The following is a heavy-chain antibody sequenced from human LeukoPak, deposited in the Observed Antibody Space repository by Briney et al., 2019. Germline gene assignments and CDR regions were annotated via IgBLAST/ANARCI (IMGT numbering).Heavy chain of an antibody. CDR2: INPSGGST. Sequence: ASVKVSCKASVYTFTSYYMHWVRQAPGQGLEWMGIINPSGGSTSYAQKFQGRVTMTRDTSTSTVYMELSSLRSEDTAVYYCARDGYSYGYVVYWGQGTLVTVSS. CDR1: VYTFTSYY. D-gene: IGHD5-18*01. CDR3: ARDGYSYGYVVY. J-gene: IGHJ4*02. V-gene: IGHV1-46*01.